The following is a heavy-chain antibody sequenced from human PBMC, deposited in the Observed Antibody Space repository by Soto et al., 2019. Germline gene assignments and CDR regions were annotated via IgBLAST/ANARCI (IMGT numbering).Heavy chain of an antibody. CDR1: GFTFSSYG. V-gene: IGHV3-30*18. CDR3: AKKDYYDSSGHTSFYYYYGMDV. D-gene: IGHD3-22*01. CDR2: ISYDGSNK. J-gene: IGHJ6*02. Sequence: GGSLRLSXAASGFTFSSYGMHWVRQAPGKGLEWVAVISYDGSNKYYADSVKGRFTISRDNSKNTLYLQMNSLRAEDTAVYYCAKKDYYDSSGHTSFYYYYGMDVWGQGTTVTVSS.